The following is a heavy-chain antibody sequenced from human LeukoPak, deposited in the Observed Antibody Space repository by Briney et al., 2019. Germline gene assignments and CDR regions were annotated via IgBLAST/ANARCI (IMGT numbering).Heavy chain of an antibody. CDR1: GGSFSGYY. D-gene: IGHD5-24*01. CDR2: INHSGST. CDR3: ARGRVEMATMAWFDP. Sequence: SETLFLTCAVYGGSFSGYYWSWIRQPPGKGLEWIGEINHSGSTNYNPSLKSRVTISVDTSKNQFSLKLSSVTAADTAVYYCARGRVEMATMAWFDPWAREPWSPSPQ. V-gene: IGHV4-34*01. J-gene: IGHJ5*02.